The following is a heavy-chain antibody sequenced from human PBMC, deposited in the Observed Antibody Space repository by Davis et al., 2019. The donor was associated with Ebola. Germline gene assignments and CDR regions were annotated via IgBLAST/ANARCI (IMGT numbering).Heavy chain of an antibody. D-gene: IGHD2-2*01. V-gene: IGHV1-69*04. J-gene: IGHJ6*02. CDR1: GGTFSSYA. Sequence: SVKVSCKASGGTFSSYAISWVRQAPGQGLEWMGRIIPILGIANYAQKFQGRVTITADKSTSTTYMELSSLRSEDTAVYYCARESYPYYYYGMDVWGQGTTVTVSS. CDR3: ARESYPYYYYGMDV. CDR2: IIPILGIA.